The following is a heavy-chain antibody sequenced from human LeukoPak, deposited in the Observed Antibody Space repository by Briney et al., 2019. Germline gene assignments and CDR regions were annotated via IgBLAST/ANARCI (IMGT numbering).Heavy chain of an antibody. J-gene: IGHJ6*03. V-gene: IGHV3-23*01. D-gene: IGHD5-18*01. Sequence: PGGSLRLSCAASGFTFSSYAMSWVRQAPGKGLEWVSAISGSGGSTYYADSVKGRFTTSRDNSKNTLYLQMNSLRAEDTAVYYCAKFLAFVDTAMVSPRYMDVWGKGTTVTVSS. CDR3: AKFLAFVDTAMVSPRYMDV. CDR2: ISGSGGST. CDR1: GFTFSSYA.